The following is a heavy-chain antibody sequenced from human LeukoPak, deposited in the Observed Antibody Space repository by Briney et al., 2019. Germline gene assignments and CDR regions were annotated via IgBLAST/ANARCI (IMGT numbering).Heavy chain of an antibody. J-gene: IGHJ6*03. CDR3: ARDSHYYSYYYMDV. Sequence: ASVKVSCKASGYTFTSYDINWVRQATGQGLEWMGWMNPNSGNTGYAQKFQGRVTMTRNTSISTAYMELSSLRSDDTAVYYCARDSHYYSYYYMDVWGKGTTVTISS. CDR2: MNPNSGNT. D-gene: IGHD3-10*01. V-gene: IGHV1-8*01. CDR1: GYTFTSYD.